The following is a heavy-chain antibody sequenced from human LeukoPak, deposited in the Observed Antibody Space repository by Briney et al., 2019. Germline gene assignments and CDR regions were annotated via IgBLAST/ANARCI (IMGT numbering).Heavy chain of an antibody. Sequence: GGSLRLSCAASGFTFSSYGMHWVRQAPGKGLEWVAVIWYDGSNKYFADSVKGRFTISRDNSKNTLYLQMNSLRAADTAVYYCARELESSSWYPKTYYYYGMDVWGQGTTVTVSS. D-gene: IGHD6-13*01. J-gene: IGHJ6*02. CDR1: GFTFSSYG. CDR3: ARELESSSWYPKTYYYYGMDV. CDR2: IWYDGSNK. V-gene: IGHV3-33*01.